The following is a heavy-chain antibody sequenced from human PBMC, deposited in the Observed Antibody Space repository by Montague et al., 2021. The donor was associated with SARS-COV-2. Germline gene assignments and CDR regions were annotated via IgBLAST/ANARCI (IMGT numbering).Heavy chain of an antibody. J-gene: IGHJ6*02. Sequence: SETLSLTCTVSGGSISSSSYYWGWIRQPPGKGLEWIGSIYYSGSTYYNPSLKSRVTISVDTSKNQFSLKLSSVTAADTAVYYCARDQGDNWNYYYYYGMDAWGQGTTVTVSS. D-gene: IGHD1-20*01. CDR1: GGSISSSSYY. CDR3: ARDQGDNWNYYYYYGMDA. V-gene: IGHV4-39*07. CDR2: IYYSGST.